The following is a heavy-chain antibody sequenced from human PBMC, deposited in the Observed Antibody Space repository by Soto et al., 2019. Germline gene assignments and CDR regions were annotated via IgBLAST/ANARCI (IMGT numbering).Heavy chain of an antibody. Sequence: QVQLVQSGAVVKKPGSSVEVSCKASGGTFNGYGISWVRQAPGQGLEWMGGTVPVFDTSKYAPRFQGRVTMTADKSTSTAYMELSSVRSEDTAIYFCARGVSNSGAYYTGPSAYELWGQGTLVIVSS. D-gene: IGHD3-10*01. V-gene: IGHV1-69*06. CDR2: TVPVFDTS. CDR3: ARGVSNSGAYYTGPSAYEL. CDR1: GGTFNGYG. J-gene: IGHJ3*01.